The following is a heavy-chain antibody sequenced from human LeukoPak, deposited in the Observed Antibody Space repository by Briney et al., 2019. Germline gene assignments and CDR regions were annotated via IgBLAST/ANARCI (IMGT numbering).Heavy chain of an antibody. CDR1: GYSFTSYW. D-gene: IGHD5-24*01. J-gene: IGHJ4*02. Sequence: GESLQISCQGSGYSFTSYWIGWVRQLPGKGLEWMGIIYPGDSDTRYSPSFQGPVTISADKSISTAYLQWSSLKASDTAMYYCARWVEMATITDFDYWGQGTLVTVSS. CDR2: IYPGDSDT. CDR3: ARWVEMATITDFDY. V-gene: IGHV5-51*01.